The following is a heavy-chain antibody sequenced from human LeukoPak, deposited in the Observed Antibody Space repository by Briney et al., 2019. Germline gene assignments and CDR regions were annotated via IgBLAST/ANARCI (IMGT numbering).Heavy chain of an antibody. V-gene: IGHV4-59*12. D-gene: IGHD6-13*01. J-gene: IGHJ4*02. CDR1: GGSISSYY. CDR2: IYYSGST. CDR3: ARDVGTIAAAGTN. Sequence: PSETLSLTCTVSGGSISSYYWSWIRQPPGKGLEWIGYIYYSGSTNYNPSLKSRVTISVDTSKNQFSLKLSSVTAADTAVYYCARDVGTIAAAGTNWGQGTLVTVSS.